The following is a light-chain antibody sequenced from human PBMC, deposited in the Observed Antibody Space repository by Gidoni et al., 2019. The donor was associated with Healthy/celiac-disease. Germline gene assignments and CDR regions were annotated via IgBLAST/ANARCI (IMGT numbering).Light chain of an antibody. CDR1: QSLLHSNGYNY. CDR3: RQALQTLFT. Sequence: DIVMTQSPLSLPVTPGEPASISCRSSQSLLHSNGYNYLDWYLQKPGQSPQHLIYLGSNRASGVPDRFSGSGSGTDFTLKISRVEAEDVGVYYCRQALQTLFTFGPGTKVDIK. J-gene: IGKJ3*01. V-gene: IGKV2-28*01. CDR2: LGS.